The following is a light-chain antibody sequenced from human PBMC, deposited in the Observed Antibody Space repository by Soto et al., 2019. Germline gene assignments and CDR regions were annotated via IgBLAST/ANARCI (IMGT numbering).Light chain of an antibody. V-gene: IGLV2-14*01. Sequence: QSALTQPASVSGSPGQSITISCTGTSSDVGGYNHVSWYQQHPGKAPKLIIFEVRNRPSGVSDRFSASKSGNTASLTISGLQTEDEDVDYCSSYASSSSYAFGTGTKLTVL. CDR1: SSDVGGYNH. CDR3: SSYASSSSYA. CDR2: EVR. J-gene: IGLJ1*01.